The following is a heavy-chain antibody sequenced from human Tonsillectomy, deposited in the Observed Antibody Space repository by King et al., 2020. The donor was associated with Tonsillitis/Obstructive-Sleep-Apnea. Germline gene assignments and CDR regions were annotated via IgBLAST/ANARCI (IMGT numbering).Heavy chain of an antibody. CDR3: ARAGDGCSSSYSSCYNYYYMTS. Sequence: QLVQSGAEVKKPGASVKVSCKASGYTFTSYGISWVRQAPGQGLEWMGWISTYNGNTNYAQEFQGRVTMTTDTSTSTAHMELRSLYSDDTAVYYCARAGDGCSSSYSSCYNYYYMTSGAKGARSPSP. CDR1: GYTFTSYG. D-gene: IGHD2-2*02. V-gene: IGHV1-18*01. J-gene: IGHJ6*03. CDR2: ISTYNGNT.